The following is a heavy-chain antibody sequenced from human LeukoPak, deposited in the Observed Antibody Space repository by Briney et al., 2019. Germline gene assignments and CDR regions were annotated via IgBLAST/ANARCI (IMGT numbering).Heavy chain of an antibody. CDR2: ISGSGGST. Sequence: GGSLRLYCAASGFTFSSYAMSWVRQAPGKGLEWVSAISGSGGSTYYADSVKGRFTISRDNSKNTLYLQMNSLRAEDTAVYYCAKKPLHYGSGSYYFDYWGQGTLVTVSS. CDR1: GFTFSSYA. J-gene: IGHJ4*02. D-gene: IGHD3-10*01. V-gene: IGHV3-23*01. CDR3: AKKPLHYGSGSYYFDY.